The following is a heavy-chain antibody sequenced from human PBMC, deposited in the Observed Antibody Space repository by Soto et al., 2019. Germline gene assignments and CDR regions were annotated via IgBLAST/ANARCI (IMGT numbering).Heavy chain of an antibody. D-gene: IGHD2-8*01. V-gene: IGHV3-23*01. Sequence: PGGSLRLSWAASGFTFSNYAMSWVRQAPGKELEWVSSISSSGGSTDYADSVKGRFTISRDNSQNTLNLQMNSLRAEDTAIYFCAKNQHAMAHDYWGPGTLVTVSS. J-gene: IGHJ4*02. CDR1: GFTFSNYA. CDR2: ISSSGGST. CDR3: AKNQHAMAHDY.